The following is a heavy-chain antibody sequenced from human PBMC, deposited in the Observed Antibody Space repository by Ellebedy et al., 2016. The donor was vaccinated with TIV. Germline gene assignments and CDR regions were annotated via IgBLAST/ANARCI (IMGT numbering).Heavy chain of an antibody. V-gene: IGHV3-74*01. CDR3: TRELSGYKNYFVP. D-gene: IGHD3-22*01. Sequence: PGGSLRLSCVVSGFFFSNYWMHWIRKVPGKGLGWVSRLKVDGTFTSYADSGRARFITSRDNAKNTLYLEMTNLRAEYTAIYYCTRELSGYKNYFVPWGQGTLVTVSS. CDR1: GFFFSNYW. CDR2: LKVDGTFT. J-gene: IGHJ5*02.